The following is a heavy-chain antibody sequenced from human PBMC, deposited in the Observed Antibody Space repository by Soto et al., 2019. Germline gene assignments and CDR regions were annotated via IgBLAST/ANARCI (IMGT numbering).Heavy chain of an antibody. J-gene: IGHJ5*02. CDR2: IWYDGSNK. CDR3: ARARIVGANWFDP. V-gene: IGHV3-33*01. D-gene: IGHD1-26*01. Sequence: ESGGGVVQPGRSLRLSCAASGFTFSSYGMHWVRQAPGKGLEWVAVIWYDGSNKYYADSVKGRFTISRDNSKNTLYLQMNSLRAEDTAVYYCARARIVGANWFDPWGQGTLVTVSS. CDR1: GFTFSSYG.